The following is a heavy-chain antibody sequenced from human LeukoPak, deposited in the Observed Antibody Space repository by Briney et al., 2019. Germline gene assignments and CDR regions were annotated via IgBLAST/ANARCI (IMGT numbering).Heavy chain of an antibody. CDR3: ARGAGTSPIYY. D-gene: IGHD1-7*01. CDR2: IIPIFGAA. Sequence: SVKVSCKASGGTISSHAISWVRQAPGQGLEWMGGIIPIFGAAKYAQKSQGRVTITTDESTSTAYMELSSLTTEDTAVYYCARGAGTSPIYYWGQGTLVTVSS. CDR1: GGTISSHA. V-gene: IGHV1-69*05. J-gene: IGHJ4*02.